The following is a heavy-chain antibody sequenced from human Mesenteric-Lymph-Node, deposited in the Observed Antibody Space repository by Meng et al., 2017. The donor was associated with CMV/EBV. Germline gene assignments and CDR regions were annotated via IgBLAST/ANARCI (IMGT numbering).Heavy chain of an antibody. J-gene: IGHJ4*02. D-gene: IGHD2-2*01. Sequence: SGYPFTGLYMHWVRQAPGRGLEWMGWINPNSGGTNYAQKFQGRVTMTRDTSISTAYMELSRLRSDDTAVYYCARGIPGYQLLLQFDYWGQGTLVTVSS. CDR2: INPNSGGT. CDR3: ARGIPGYQLLLQFDY. V-gene: IGHV1-2*02. CDR1: GYPFTGLY.